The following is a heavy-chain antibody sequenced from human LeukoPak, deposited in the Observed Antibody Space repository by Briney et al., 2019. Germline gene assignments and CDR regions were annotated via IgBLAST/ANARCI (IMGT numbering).Heavy chain of an antibody. V-gene: IGHV3-49*04. J-gene: IGHJ6*02. D-gene: IGHD5-18*01. CDR3: TRDRESYDYYYYGMDV. CDR1: GFDFGGYA. CDR2: IINKAYGGTR. Sequence: GGALRLSCSASGFDFGGYAMSWVRQAPGKGVEWVSFIINKAYGGTREYAASVKGRFTISRDDSKSIAYLQMNSLKTEDTAVYYCTRDRESYDYYYYGMDVWGQGTTVTVSS.